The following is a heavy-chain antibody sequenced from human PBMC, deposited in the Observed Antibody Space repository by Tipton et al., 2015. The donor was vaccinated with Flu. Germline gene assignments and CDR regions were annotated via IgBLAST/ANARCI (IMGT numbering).Heavy chain of an antibody. CDR1: GGSISSYY. V-gene: IGHV4-59*01. CDR2: IYYSGST. J-gene: IGHJ4*02. Sequence: TLSLTCTVSGGSISSYYWSWIRQPPGKGLEWIGYIYYSGSTNYNPSLKSRVTISVDTSKNQFSLKLSSVTAADTAVYYCARDYYDSSGYFDYWGQGTLVTVSS. CDR3: ARDYYDSSGYFDY. D-gene: IGHD3-22*01.